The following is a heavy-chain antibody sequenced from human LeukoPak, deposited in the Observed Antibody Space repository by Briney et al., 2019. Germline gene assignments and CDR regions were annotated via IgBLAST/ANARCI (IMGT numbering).Heavy chain of an antibody. CDR2: IYYSGST. J-gene: IGHJ3*02. CDR1: GYSISSGYY. CDR3: ARHQWVPAFDI. D-gene: IGHD1-26*01. Sequence: PSETLSLTCTVSGYSISSGYYWGWIRQPPGKGLEWIGYIYYSGSTSYNPSLRSRVTISVDTSKNQFSLRLKSVTAADTAVYYCARHQWVPAFDIWGQGTMVTVSS. V-gene: IGHV4-38-2*02.